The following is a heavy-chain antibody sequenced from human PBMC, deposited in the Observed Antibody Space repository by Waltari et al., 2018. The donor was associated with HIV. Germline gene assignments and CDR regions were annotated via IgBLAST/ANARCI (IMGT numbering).Heavy chain of an antibody. V-gene: IGHV3-74*01. J-gene: IGHJ4*02. CDR1: GFTFSRYW. Sequence: EVQLVESGGGLVQPGGSLRLSCAASGFTFSRYWMHWVRQAPGKGLVWCSRINSDGSSTNYADSVKGRFTISRDNAKNTLYLQMNSLRAEDTAVFYCARDYYYDFWSGYSHWGQGTLVTVSS. CDR3: ARDYYYDFWSGYSH. CDR2: INSDGSST. D-gene: IGHD3-3*01.